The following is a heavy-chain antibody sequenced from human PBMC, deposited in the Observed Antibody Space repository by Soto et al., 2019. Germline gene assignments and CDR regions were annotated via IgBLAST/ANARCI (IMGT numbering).Heavy chain of an antibody. CDR1: GGTFSTYG. CDR3: AGGGVRVFYSPPRIDP. CDR2: IIPIFGTT. V-gene: IGHV1-69*01. Sequence: QVQLVQSGAEVKKPGSSVKVSCKSSGGTFSTYGFFWVRQAPGQGLEWMGGIIPIFGTTNYAQKFQDRVTITTAESTSTVYMELTSLKSEDTAVYYCAGGGVRVFYSPPRIDPWGQGTLVTVSS. D-gene: IGHD2-15*01. J-gene: IGHJ5*02.